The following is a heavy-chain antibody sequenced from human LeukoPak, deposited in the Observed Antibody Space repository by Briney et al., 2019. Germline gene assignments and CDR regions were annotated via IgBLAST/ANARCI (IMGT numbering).Heavy chain of an antibody. CDR2: VNHSGST. V-gene: IGHV4-34*01. D-gene: IGHD3-16*01. CDR3: ARVSGPGTKSRAVWWFDP. J-gene: IGHJ5*02. CDR1: GGSFSGYY. Sequence: SETLSLTCAVYGGSFSGYYWSWIRQPPRKGLEWIGEVNHSGSTNYNPSLKSRVTISVDTSKNQFSMKLTSVTAADTAVYYCARVSGPGTKSRAVWWFDPWGQGTLVTVSS.